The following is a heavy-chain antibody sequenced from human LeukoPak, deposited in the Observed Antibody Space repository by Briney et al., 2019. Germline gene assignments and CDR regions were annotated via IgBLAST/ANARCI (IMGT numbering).Heavy chain of an antibody. J-gene: IGHJ6*02. CDR2: KYTSGST. V-gene: IGHV4-4*09. D-gene: IGHD2-2*01. CDR1: GGSLSNYY. CDR3: ARTRPPAGPQYYYGMDV. Sequence: PSETLSLTCTVSGGSLSNYYWSWVRQPPGEGLEWIGHKYTSGSTNYSPSLLGRVTISEDMAKNQISLRLTSVTAADTAVYYCARTRPPAGPQYYYGMDVWSQGTPVTVSS.